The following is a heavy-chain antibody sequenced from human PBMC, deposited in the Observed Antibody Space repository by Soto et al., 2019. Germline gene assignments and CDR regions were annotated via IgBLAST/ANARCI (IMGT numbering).Heavy chain of an antibody. D-gene: IGHD3-16*01. CDR1: GASISNFY. Sequence: SETLSLTCSVSGASISNFYWSWIRQSAGKGLEWIGRLYTRGTTDHNPSLKSRVTMSIDTSKNRVSLGLTSVTAADTAVYYCAKGGTYYFDSWGPGIVVTVSS. CDR3: AKGGTYYFDS. V-gene: IGHV4-4*07. J-gene: IGHJ4*02. CDR2: LYTRGTT.